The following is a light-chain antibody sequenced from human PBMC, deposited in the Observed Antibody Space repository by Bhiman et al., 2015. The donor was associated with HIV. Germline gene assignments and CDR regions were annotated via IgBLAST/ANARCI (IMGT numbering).Light chain of an antibody. CDR3: SSYISSSTYV. J-gene: IGLJ1*01. CDR2: DVS. Sequence: QSALTQPASVSGSPGQSITISCTGTSSDVGGYNHVSWYQQHPGKAPRLMIYDVSNRPSGISNRFSGSKSDNTASLTISGLQAEDEADYYCSSYISSSTYVFGTGTRVTVL. CDR1: SSDVGGYNH. V-gene: IGLV2-14*03.